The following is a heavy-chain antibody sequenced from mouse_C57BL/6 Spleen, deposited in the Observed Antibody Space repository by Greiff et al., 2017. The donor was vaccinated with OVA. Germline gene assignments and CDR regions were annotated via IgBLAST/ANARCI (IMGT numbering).Heavy chain of an antibody. CDR1: GFNIKDYY. Sequence: EVKLVESGAELVRPGASVKLSCTASGFNIKDYYMHWVKQRPEQGLEWIGRIDPEDGDTEYAPKFQGKATMTAYTSSNTAYLQLSSLTSEDTAVYYCTTIYYDYDRVYFDYWGQGTTLTVSS. V-gene: IGHV14-1*01. CDR3: TTIYYDYDRVYFDY. J-gene: IGHJ2*01. D-gene: IGHD2-4*01. CDR2: IDPEDGDT.